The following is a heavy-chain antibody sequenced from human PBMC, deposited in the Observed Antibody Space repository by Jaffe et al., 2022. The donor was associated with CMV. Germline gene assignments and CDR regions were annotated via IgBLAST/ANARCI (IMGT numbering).Heavy chain of an antibody. CDR2: IYYSGST. J-gene: IGHJ4*02. Sequence: QVQLQESGPGLVKPSETLSLTCTVSGGSISSYYWSWIRQPPGKGLEWIGYIYYSGSTNYNPSLKSRVTISVDTSKNQFSLKLSSVTAADTAVYYCASTNDSSGYEYSYWGQGTLVTVSS. CDR1: GGSISSYY. V-gene: IGHV4-59*01. D-gene: IGHD3-22*01. CDR3: ASTNDSSGYEYSY.